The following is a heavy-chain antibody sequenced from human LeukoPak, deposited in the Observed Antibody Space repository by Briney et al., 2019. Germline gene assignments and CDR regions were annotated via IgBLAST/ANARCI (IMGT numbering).Heavy chain of an antibody. CDR1: GGSISSGGYY. D-gene: IGHD2-21*01. Sequence: PSETLSLTCTVSGGSISSGGYYWSWIRQHPGKGLEWIGYIYYSGSTYYNPSLKSRVTMSVDTSKNQFSLKLSSVTAADTAVYYCARFDVVGLYYFDYWGQGTLVTVSS. J-gene: IGHJ4*02. V-gene: IGHV4-31*03. CDR3: ARFDVVGLYYFDY. CDR2: IYYSGST.